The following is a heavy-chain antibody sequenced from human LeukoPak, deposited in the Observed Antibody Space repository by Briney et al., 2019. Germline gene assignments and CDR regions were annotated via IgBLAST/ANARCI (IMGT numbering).Heavy chain of an antibody. J-gene: IGHJ4*02. V-gene: IGHV1-2*02. CDR3: ARGALKLLWFREPSFCYFDY. CDR1: GYTFTGYY. D-gene: IGHD3-10*01. CDR2: INPNSGGT. Sequence: ASVKVSCKASGYTFTGYYMHWVRQAPGQGLEWMGWINPNSGGTNYAQKFQGRVTMTRDTSISTAYMELSRLRSDDTAVYYCARGALKLLWFREPSFCYFDYWGQGTLVTVS.